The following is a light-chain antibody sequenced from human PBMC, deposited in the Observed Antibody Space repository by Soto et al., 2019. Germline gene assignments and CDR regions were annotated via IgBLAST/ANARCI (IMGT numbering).Light chain of an antibody. CDR2: DAS. Sequence: DIQMTQSPSTLSASVGDRVTITCRASQSISNRLAWYHQKPGKTPDLLIYDASSLESGVPSRFSGSGSGADFILTISSLQSEDFATYYCQQSYSTPITFGQGTRLEI. J-gene: IGKJ5*01. CDR3: QQSYSTPIT. CDR1: QSISNR. V-gene: IGKV1-39*01.